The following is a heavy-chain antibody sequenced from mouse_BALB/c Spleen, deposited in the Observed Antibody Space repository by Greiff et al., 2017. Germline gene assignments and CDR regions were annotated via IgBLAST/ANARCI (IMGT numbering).Heavy chain of an antibody. D-gene: IGHD2-14*01. CDR3: ARNYRYYYAMDY. Sequence: DVKLQESGPGLVKPSQSLSLTCTVSGYSITSDYAWNWIRQFPGNKLEWMGYISYSGSTSYNPSLKSRISITRDTSKNQFFLQLNSVTTEDTATYYCARNYRYYYAMDYWGQGTSVTVSS. CDR2: ISYSGST. CDR1: GYSITSDYA. V-gene: IGHV3-2*02. J-gene: IGHJ4*01.